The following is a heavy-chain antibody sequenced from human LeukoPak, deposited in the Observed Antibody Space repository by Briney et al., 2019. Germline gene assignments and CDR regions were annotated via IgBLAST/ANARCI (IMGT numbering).Heavy chain of an antibody. CDR1: GFTFDDYG. V-gene: IGHV3-23*01. CDR2: ISGSGGST. J-gene: IGHJ6*03. CDR3: AKWGMVRGASSLRYYYYYMDV. Sequence: GGSLRLSCAASGFTFDDYGMSWVRQAPGKGLEWVSAISGSGGSTYYADSVKGRFTISRDNSKNTLYLQMNSLRAEDTAVYYCAKWGMVRGASSLRYYYYYMDVWGKGTTVTVSS. D-gene: IGHD3-10*01.